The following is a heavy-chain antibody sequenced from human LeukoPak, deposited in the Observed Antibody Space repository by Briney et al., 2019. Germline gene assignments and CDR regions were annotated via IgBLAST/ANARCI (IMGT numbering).Heavy chain of an antibody. CDR3: ARLRNLRRSYYWYFDL. CDR1: GGSISSSNW. D-gene: IGHD4-17*01. CDR2: IYHSGST. V-gene: IGHV4-4*02. J-gene: IGHJ2*01. Sequence: PSGTLSLTCAVSGGSISSSNWWSWVRQPPGKGLEWIGEIYHSGSTNYNPSLKSRVTISVDKSKNQFSLKLSSVTAADTAVYYCARLRNLRRSYYWYFDLWGRGTLVTVSS.